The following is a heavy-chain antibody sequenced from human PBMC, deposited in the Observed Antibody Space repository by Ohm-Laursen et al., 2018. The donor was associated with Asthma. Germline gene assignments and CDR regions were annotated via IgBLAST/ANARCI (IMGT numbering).Heavy chain of an antibody. CDR1: GFSLTTSGVG. V-gene: IGHV2-70*04. J-gene: IGHJ6*02. D-gene: IGHD1-14*01. CDR3: ARIGIIGTDYYAMDV. Sequence: TQTLTLTCTFSGFSLTTSGVGVGWIRQPPGKALEWLARIDWDDDKFYSTSLKTRLTISKDTSKNQVVLTMTNMDPVDTATYYCARIGIIGTDYYAMDVWGQGTTVTVSS. CDR2: IDWDDDK.